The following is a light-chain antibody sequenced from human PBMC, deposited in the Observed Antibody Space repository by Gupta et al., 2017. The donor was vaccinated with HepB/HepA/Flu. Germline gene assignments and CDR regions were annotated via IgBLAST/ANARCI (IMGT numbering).Light chain of an antibody. J-gene: IGKJ2*04. CDR3: QQSYSTLMCS. V-gene: IGKV1-39*01. Sequence: DIQMTQSPSSLSASVGDRVTITCRASQSISRYLHWYQQKPGKAPKLLIYSASSLESGVPSRFSGSGSGTDFTLTISSLQPEDFATYYCQQSYSTLMCSFGQGTKLEIK. CDR2: SAS. CDR1: QSISRY.